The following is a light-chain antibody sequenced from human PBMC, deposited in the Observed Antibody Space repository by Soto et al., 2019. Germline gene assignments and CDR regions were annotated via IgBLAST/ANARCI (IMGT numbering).Light chain of an antibody. CDR2: GAS. J-gene: IGKJ1*01. V-gene: IGKV1-5*03. Sequence: DVHLTQSPSTLSASVGDRVTITCRASQSISNWLAWNQQKPGKPPKVLIHGASSLESGVPSRFGGSGSGTEFTFTISSLQPDDSAIYYCHQYYSYWAFGQGTKVEVK. CDR1: QSISNW. CDR3: HQYYSYWA.